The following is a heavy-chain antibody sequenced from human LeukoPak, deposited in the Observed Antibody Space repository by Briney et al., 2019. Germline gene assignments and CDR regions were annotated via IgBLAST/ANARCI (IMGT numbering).Heavy chain of an antibody. J-gene: IGHJ6*03. CDR2: ISSSSTYI. V-gene: IGHV3-21*01. Sequence: KSGGSLRLSCAASGFTFSSYTMNWVRQAPGKGLEWVSSISSSSTYINYADSVKGRFTISRDNAKNSLYLQMNSLTAEDTAVYYWATDSSYYYYMDVWGKGTTVTVSS. CDR3: ATDSSYYYYMDV. CDR1: GFTFSSYT.